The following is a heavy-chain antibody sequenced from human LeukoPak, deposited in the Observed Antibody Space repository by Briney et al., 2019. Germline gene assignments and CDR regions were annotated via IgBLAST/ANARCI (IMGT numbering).Heavy chain of an antibody. V-gene: IGHV1-8*01. CDR3: ARTYYYDSGSDNWFDP. CDR2: MNPNSGNT. CDR1: GYTFTSYD. Sequence: ASVKVSCKASGYTFTSYDINWVRQATGQGLEWMGWMNPNSGNTGYAQKLQGRVTMTRNTSISTAYMELSSLRSEDTAVYYCARTYYYDSGSDNWFDPWGQGTLVTVSS. J-gene: IGHJ5*02. D-gene: IGHD3-10*01.